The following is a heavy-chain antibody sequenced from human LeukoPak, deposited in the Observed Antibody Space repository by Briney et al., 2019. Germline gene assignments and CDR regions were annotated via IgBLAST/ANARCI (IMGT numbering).Heavy chain of an antibody. CDR2: ITGSGGNT. Sequence: GASLRLSCAASGFTFSNYATSWVRQAPGKGLEWVSAITGSGGNTYYADSVKGRFTISRDNSKNTVFLQMNSLRAEDTAVYYCAKWGDYDVLTGYYVSDYWGQGTLVTVSS. CDR3: AKWGDYDVLTGYYVSDY. CDR1: GFTFSNYA. V-gene: IGHV3-23*01. D-gene: IGHD3-9*01. J-gene: IGHJ4*02.